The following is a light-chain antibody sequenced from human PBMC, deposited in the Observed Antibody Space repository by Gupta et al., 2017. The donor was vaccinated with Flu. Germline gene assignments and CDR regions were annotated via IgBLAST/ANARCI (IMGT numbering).Light chain of an antibody. Sequence: DIQLTQSSSFLSASVGDRVTVTCRASQGVTSYLAWYQQKPGKAPNLLIYAASTLQSGVPSRFSGSGSGTEFTLTISSLQPEDFATYYCQQLNSYPWTFGQGTKVEVK. V-gene: IGKV1-9*01. CDR3: QQLNSYPWT. J-gene: IGKJ1*01. CDR2: AAS. CDR1: QGVTSY.